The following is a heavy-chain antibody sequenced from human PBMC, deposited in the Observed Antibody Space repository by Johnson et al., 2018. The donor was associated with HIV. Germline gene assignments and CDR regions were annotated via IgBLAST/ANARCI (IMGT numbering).Heavy chain of an antibody. V-gene: IGHV3-NL1*01. CDR1: GFTFTSYP. D-gene: IGHD1-26*01. J-gene: IGHJ3*02. CDR2: IYSGGST. Sequence: SGGGVVQPGRSLRLSCAASGFTFTSYPMHWVRQAPGKGLEWVAVIYSGGSTYYADSVKGRFTISRDNSKNTLYLQMNSLRAEDTAVYYCAKDTVSGSYYDAFDIWGQGTMVTVSS. CDR3: AKDTVSGSYYDAFDI.